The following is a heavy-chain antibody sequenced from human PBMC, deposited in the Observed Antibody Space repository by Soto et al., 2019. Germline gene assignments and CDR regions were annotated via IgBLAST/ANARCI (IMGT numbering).Heavy chain of an antibody. CDR1: GFTFSSYG. D-gene: IGHD6-19*01. Sequence: QVQLVESGGGVVQSGRSLRLSCAASGFTFSSYGMQWVRQAPGKGLEWVAVIWYDGSNKDYADSVKGRFTISRDNSKNTLYLQMSSLSAEDTAVYYCARDRSSGWLDYWGQGTLVTVSS. V-gene: IGHV3-33*01. CDR3: ARDRSSGWLDY. CDR2: IWYDGSNK. J-gene: IGHJ4*02.